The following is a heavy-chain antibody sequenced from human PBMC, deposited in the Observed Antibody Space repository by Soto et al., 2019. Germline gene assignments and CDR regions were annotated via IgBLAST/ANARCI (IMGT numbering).Heavy chain of an antibody. J-gene: IGHJ3*02. CDR1: GFTFSNAY. D-gene: IGHD3-3*02. V-gene: IGHV3-15*01. Sequence: GGSLRLSCAASGFTFSNAYMSWVRQAPGKGLEWVGRIKSKTDGGTTDCAAPVKGRFTISRDDSENTLYLQMNSLKTEDTAVYYCTTDRAFSDAFDIWGQGTMVTVSS. CDR2: IKSKTDGGTT. CDR3: TTDRAFSDAFDI.